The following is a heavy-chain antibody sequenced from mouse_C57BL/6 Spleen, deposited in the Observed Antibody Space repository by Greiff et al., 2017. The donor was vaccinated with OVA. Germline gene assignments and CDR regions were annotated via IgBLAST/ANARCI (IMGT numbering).Heavy chain of an antibody. CDR1: GYTFTSYW. CDR2: IYPSDSET. CDR3: ARRRAYYFDY. V-gene: IGHV1-61*01. J-gene: IGHJ2*01. Sequence: QVQLKQPGAELVRPGSSVKLSCKASGYTFTSYWMDWVKQRPGQGLEWIGNIYPSDSETHYNQKFKDKATLTVDKSSSTAYMQLSSLTSEDSAVYYCARRRAYYFDYWGQGTTLTVSS.